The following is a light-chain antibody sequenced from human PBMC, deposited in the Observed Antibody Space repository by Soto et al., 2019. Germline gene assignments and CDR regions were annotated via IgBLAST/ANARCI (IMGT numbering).Light chain of an antibody. CDR3: QQLNSYPIT. J-gene: IGKJ5*01. CDR2: GAS. V-gene: IGKV1-9*01. Sequence: DIQITQSPATLSSYLLDIVTISCRASQDMNTYVAWYQHRPGEAPKLLIYGASTLQSGVPSRFSGSESGAVFTLTISSLQPEDFATYYCQQLNSYPITFGQGTRLEIK. CDR1: QDMNTY.